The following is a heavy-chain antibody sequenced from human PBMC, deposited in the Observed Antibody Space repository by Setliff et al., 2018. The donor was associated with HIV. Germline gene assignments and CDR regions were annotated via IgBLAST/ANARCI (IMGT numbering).Heavy chain of an antibody. CDR1: RFTFSNYW. V-gene: IGHV3-7*01. CDR2: IKEDGSEK. D-gene: IGHD1-1*01. CDR3: ARETGTSSRDAFDI. J-gene: IGHJ3*02. Sequence: PGGSLRLSCAASRFTFSNYWMNWVRQAPGKGLEWVANIKEDGSEKNYVDSVKGRFTISRDNAKNSLYLQVNSLRAEDTAVYYCARETGTSSRDAFDIWGQGTMVTVSS.